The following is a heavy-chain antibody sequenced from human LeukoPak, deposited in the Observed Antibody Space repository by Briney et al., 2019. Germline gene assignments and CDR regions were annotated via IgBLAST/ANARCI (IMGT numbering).Heavy chain of an antibody. J-gene: IGHJ4*02. Sequence: GGSLRLSCAASGFTFSSYGMHWVRQAPGKGLEWVAVISYDGSNKYYADSVKGRFTISRDNSKNTLYLQMNSLRAEDTAVYYCAKGPYSRSYYFFDYWGQGTLVTVSS. CDR3: AKGPYSRSYYFFDY. CDR1: GFTFSSYG. V-gene: IGHV3-30*18. D-gene: IGHD1-26*01. CDR2: ISYDGSNK.